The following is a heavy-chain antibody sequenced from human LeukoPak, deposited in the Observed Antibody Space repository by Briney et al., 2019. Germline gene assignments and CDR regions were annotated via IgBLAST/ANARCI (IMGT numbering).Heavy chain of an antibody. V-gene: IGHV4-39*07. D-gene: IGHD6-13*01. CDR3: ARARVAAAGTGWFDP. CDR2: IYYSGST. CDR1: GGSISSSSYY. J-gene: IGHJ5*02. Sequence: SSETLSLTCTVSGGSISSSSYYWGWIRQPPGKGLEWIGSIYYSGSTYYNPSLKSRVTISVDTSKNQFSLKLSSVTAADTAVYYCARARVAAAGTGWFDPWGQGTLVTVSS.